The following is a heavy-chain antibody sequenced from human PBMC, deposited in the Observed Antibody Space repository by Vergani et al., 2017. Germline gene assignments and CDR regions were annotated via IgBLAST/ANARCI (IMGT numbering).Heavy chain of an antibody. CDR2: INTNGDYT. CDR1: GFSFTTYA. V-gene: IGHV3-23*01. Sequence: EVQLLESGGDLVQPGGSLRLSCAASGFSFTTYAMSWVRQAPGKWLEWVSTINTNGDYTRYGDSVKGRFTSSRDNSKSTLYLQMNSLRAEDTAIYYCAKGGWNYWFDSWGQGTLVIVS. J-gene: IGHJ5*01. D-gene: IGHD1-1*01. CDR3: AKGGWNYWFDS.